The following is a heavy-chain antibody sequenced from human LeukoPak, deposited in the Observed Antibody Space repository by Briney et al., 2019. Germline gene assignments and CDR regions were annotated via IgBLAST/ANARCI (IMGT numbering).Heavy chain of an antibody. J-gene: IGHJ4*02. Sequence: PGGSLRLSCAASGFTFSSYAMSWVRQAPGKGLEWVSVIYSGGSTYYADSVKGRFTISRDNSKNTLYLQMNSLRAEDTAVYYCARGYFHDSSGYDDYWGQGTLVTVSS. V-gene: IGHV3-53*01. CDR3: ARGYFHDSSGYDDY. D-gene: IGHD3-22*01. CDR2: IYSGGST. CDR1: GFTFSSYA.